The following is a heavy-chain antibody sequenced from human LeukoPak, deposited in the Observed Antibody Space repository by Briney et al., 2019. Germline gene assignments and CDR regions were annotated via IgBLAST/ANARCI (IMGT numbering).Heavy chain of an antibody. D-gene: IGHD3-9*01. Sequence: ASVKVSCKASGYTFTSYDINWVRQATGQGLEWMGWMNPNSGNTGYAQKFQGRVTMTRNTSISTAYMELSSLRSEDTAVYYCARSITIFPHEGYYYYYMDVWGKGTTVTVSS. J-gene: IGHJ6*03. CDR2: MNPNSGNT. CDR3: ARSITIFPHEGYYYYYMDV. V-gene: IGHV1-8*01. CDR1: GYTFTSYD.